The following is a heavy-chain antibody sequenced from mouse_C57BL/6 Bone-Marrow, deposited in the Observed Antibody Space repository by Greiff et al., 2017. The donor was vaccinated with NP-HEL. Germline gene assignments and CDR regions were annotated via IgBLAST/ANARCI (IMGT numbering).Heavy chain of an antibody. CDR3: AKNTRDYYGSSYGYAMDY. CDR2: IWRGGST. J-gene: IGHJ4*01. V-gene: IGHV2-5*01. Sequence: QVQLQQSGPGLVQPSQSLSITCTVSGFSLTSYGVHWVRQSPGKGLEWLGVIWRGGSTDYNAAFMSRLSITKDNSKSQVFFKMNSLQADDTAIYYCAKNTRDYYGSSYGYAMDYWGQGTSVTVSS. CDR1: GFSLTSYG. D-gene: IGHD1-1*01.